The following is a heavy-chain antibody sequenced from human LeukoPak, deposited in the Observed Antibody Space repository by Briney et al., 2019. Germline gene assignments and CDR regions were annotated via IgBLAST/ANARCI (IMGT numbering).Heavy chain of an antibody. Sequence: SETLSLTCSVSGGSISTSSYYWGWIRQPPGKGLEWIGAIYYSGNNFYNPSLESRVTISVDTSKNQFSLKMISVTAADASVYYCASLDAYNKFFEDWGQGTLVTVSS. CDR3: ASLDAYNKFFED. CDR2: IYYSGNN. CDR1: GGSISTSSYY. J-gene: IGHJ4*01. D-gene: IGHD5-24*01. V-gene: IGHV4-39*07.